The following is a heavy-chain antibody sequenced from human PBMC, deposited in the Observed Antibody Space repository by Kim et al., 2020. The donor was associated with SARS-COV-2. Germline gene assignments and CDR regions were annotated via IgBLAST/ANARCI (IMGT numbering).Heavy chain of an antibody. CDR3: ARGGYTASWYAGIFDY. CDR2: IYSSGNT. V-gene: IGHV4-59*02. Sequence: SETLSLTCSVSSGSVETYYWSWIRQSPGKGLEWIGYIYSSGNTEYNPSVKSRVTISVDTSMKQFSLKLSSVTAADTAVYYCARGGYTASWYAGIFDYWGQGTPVTVSS. D-gene: IGHD6-13*01. J-gene: IGHJ4*02. CDR1: SGSVETYY.